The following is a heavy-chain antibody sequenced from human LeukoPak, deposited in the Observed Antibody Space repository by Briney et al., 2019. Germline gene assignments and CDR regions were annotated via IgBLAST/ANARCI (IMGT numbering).Heavy chain of an antibody. CDR3: ARDLGYFGSGSYLGWFDP. Sequence: SQTLSLTCIVSGDSISSGYYWTWIRRPPGKGLEWIGHIYYSGSTTYNPSLKSRVTISVDTSKNQFSLKLSSVTPADTAAYYCARDLGYFGSGSYLGWFDPWGQGTLVTVSS. V-gene: IGHV4-59*01. J-gene: IGHJ5*02. D-gene: IGHD3-10*01. CDR1: GDSISSGYY. CDR2: IYYSGST.